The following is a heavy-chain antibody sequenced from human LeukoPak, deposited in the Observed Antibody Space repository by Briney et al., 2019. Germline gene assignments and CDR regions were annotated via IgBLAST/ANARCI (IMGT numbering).Heavy chain of an antibody. CDR3: ATGGYGGQFDY. J-gene: IGHJ4*02. CDR1: GFAFSNAW. V-gene: IGHV3-15*01. CDR2: IKSKTDGGTT. Sequence: GGSLRLSCAASGFAFSNAWMSWVRQAPGKGLEWVGRIKSKTDGGTTDYAAPVKGRFTISRDDSKNTLYLQMNSLKTEDTAVYYCATGGYGGQFDYWGQGTLVTVSS. D-gene: IGHD5-12*01.